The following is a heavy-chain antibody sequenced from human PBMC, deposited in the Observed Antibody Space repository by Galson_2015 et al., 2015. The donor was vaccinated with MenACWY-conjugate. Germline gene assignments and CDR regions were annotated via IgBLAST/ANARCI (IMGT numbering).Heavy chain of an antibody. D-gene: IGHD5-18*01. CDR3: AKHVDTTMWAPFDF. CDR1: GYSFSTYW. J-gene: IGHJ4*02. V-gene: IGHV5-51*01. CDR2: IYPGDSQT. Sequence: QSGAEVKKPGESLTISCPGSGYSFSTYWIAWVRQMPGKGLEWMGMIYPGDSQTRYSPSFQGQVTISADKSISTAYLQWNSLEASDTAIYYCAKHVDTTMWAPFDFWGQGTLVTVSS.